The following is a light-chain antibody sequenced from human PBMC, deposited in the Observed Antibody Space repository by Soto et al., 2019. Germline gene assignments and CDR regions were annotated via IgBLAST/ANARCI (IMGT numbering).Light chain of an antibody. CDR3: QSYDRTPNVSYV. J-gene: IGLJ1*01. CDR2: TNN. V-gene: IGLV1-44*01. CDR1: SXDIGTSS. Sequence: QSVLTQPPSASGTPGQRVTIYCSGSSXDIGTSSVNWYQRLPGTAPKLLIDTNNQRPSGVPDRFSGSKSVTSASLAISGLQSEDEADYYCQSYDRTPNVSYVFGTGTKVTV.